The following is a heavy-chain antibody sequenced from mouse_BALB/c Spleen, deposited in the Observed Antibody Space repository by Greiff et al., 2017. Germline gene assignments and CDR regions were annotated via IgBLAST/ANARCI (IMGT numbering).Heavy chain of an antibody. CDR3: AREDSSGFHYYAMDY. V-gene: IGHV5-4*02. Sequence: EVQVVESGGGLVKPGGSLKLSCAASGFTFSDYYMYWVRQTPEKRLEWVATISDGGSYTYYPDSVKGRFTISRDNAKNNLYLQMSSLKSEDTAMYYCAREDSSGFHYYAMDYWGQGTSVTVSS. CDR2: ISDGGSYT. D-gene: IGHD3-2*01. J-gene: IGHJ4*01. CDR1: GFTFSDYY.